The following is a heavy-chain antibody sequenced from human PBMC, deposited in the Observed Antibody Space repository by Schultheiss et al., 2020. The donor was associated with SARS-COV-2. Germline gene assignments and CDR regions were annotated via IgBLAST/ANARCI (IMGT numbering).Heavy chain of an antibody. CDR3: ASEDSTDYYYGMDV. CDR2: ISSSGSTI. V-gene: IGHV3-11*04. Sequence: GGSLRLSCAASGFTFSDYYMSWIRQAPGKGLEWVSYISSSGSTIYYADSVKGRFTISRDNAKNSLYLQMNSLRAEDTAVYYCASEDSTDYYYGMDVWGQGTTVTVSS. J-gene: IGHJ6*02. CDR1: GFTFSDYY. D-gene: IGHD6-13*01.